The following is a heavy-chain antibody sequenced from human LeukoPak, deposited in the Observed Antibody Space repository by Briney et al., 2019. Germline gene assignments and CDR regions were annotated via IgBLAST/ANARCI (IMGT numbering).Heavy chain of an antibody. CDR1: GGSISSSSYY. V-gene: IGHV4-39*07. D-gene: IGHD1-26*01. Sequence: SETLSLTCTVSGGSISSSSYYWGWIRQPPGKGLEWIGSIYYSGSTYYNPSLKSRVTISVDTSKNQFSLKLSSVTAADTAVYYCAKDREGSNYYYYMDVWGKGTTVTVSS. CDR3: AKDREGSNYYYYMDV. J-gene: IGHJ6*03. CDR2: IYYSGST.